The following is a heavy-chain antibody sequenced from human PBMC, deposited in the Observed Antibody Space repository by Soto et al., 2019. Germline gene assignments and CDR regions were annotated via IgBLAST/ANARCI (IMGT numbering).Heavy chain of an antibody. D-gene: IGHD3-22*01. Sequence: GGSLRLSCAASGFTFSSYAMHWVRQAPGKGLEWVAVISYDGSNKYYADSVKGRFTISRDNSKNTLYLQMNSLRAEDTAVYYCAKDWENSSGYYYYYYYYGMDVWGLGTTVTVSS. V-gene: IGHV3-30-3*01. CDR2: ISYDGSNK. CDR3: AKDWENSSGYYYYYYYYGMDV. J-gene: IGHJ6*01. CDR1: GFTFSSYA.